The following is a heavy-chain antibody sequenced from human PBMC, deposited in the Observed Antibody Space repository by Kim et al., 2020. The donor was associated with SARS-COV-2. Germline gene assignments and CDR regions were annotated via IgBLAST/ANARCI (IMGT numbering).Heavy chain of an antibody. CDR1: GFTFSSYS. CDR2: ISSSSSTI. D-gene: IGHD3-10*01. CDR3: ARGGSGVGSGPYYYYYNGMDV. V-gene: IGHV3-48*02. Sequence: GGSLRLSCAASGFTFSSYSMNWVRQAPGKGLEWVSYISSSSSTIYYADSVKGRFTISRDNAKNSLYLQMNSLRDEDTAVYYCARGGSGVGSGPYYYYYNGMDVWGQGTTVTVSS. J-gene: IGHJ6*02.